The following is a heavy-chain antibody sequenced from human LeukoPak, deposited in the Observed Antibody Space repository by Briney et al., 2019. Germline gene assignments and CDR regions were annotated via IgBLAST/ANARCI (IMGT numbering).Heavy chain of an antibody. Sequence: GASVKVSCKASGGTFSSYAISWVRQAPGQGLEWMGGIIPIFGTANYAQKFQGRVTITADESTSTAYMELSSLRSEDTAVYYCAREVGATLVIDYWGQGTLVTVSS. CDR2: IIPIFGTA. V-gene: IGHV1-69*13. CDR3: AREVGATLVIDY. J-gene: IGHJ4*02. D-gene: IGHD1-26*01. CDR1: GGTFSSYA.